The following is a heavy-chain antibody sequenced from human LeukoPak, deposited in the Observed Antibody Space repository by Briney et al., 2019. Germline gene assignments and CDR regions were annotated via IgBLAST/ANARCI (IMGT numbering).Heavy chain of an antibody. D-gene: IGHD5-24*01. CDR3: AKDAIYKNSVWDYFDY. Sequence: PGGSLRLSCAASGFSFSDYATTWVRQAPGKGLEWVSSTGDDTYYADSVKGRFTISRDDSKDTLFLQMNSLRVEDTAVYYCAKDAIYKNSVWDYFDYLGQGTLVTVSS. J-gene: IGHJ4*02. CDR2: TGDDT. CDR1: GFSFSDYA. V-gene: IGHV3-23*01.